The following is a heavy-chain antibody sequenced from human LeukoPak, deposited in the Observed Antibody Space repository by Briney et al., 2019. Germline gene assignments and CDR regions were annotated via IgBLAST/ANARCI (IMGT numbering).Heavy chain of an antibody. D-gene: IGHD3-16*01. CDR2: ISSSSSTI. Sequence: PGGSLRLSCAASGFIFSSYSMNWVRQAPGKGLEWVSYISSSSSTIYYADSVKGRFTISRDNAKNSLYLQMNSLRAEDTAVYYCARDSLIKGNDYWGQGTLVTVSS. J-gene: IGHJ4*02. V-gene: IGHV3-48*04. CDR1: GFIFSSYS. CDR3: ARDSLIKGNDY.